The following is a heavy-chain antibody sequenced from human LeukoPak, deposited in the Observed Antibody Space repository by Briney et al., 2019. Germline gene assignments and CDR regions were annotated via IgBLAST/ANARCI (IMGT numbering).Heavy chain of an antibody. V-gene: IGHV4-4*02. D-gene: IGHD1-26*01. CDR1: GGSISSSNW. CDR2: IYYKGNT. J-gene: IGHJ4*02. CDR3: ARVGGRYYGGRIFDY. Sequence: SGTLSLTCAVSGGSISSSNWWSWVRQTPGKGLEWIGSIYYKGNTYYNPSLKSRVTISLDTSKNLFSLKLNSVTAADTAVYYCARVGGRYYGGRIFDYWGQGTLITVSS.